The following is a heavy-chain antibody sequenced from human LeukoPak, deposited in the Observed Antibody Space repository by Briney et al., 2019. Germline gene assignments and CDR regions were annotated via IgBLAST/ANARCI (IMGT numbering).Heavy chain of an antibody. CDR2: INWNSASI. Sequence: GGSLRLSCAASGFTFDDHGMHWARQAPGKGLEWVSGINWNSASIGYADSVKGRFTTSRDNAKNSLYLQMNRLRAEDTALYYCAKEVGIYGDWYFDLWGRGTLVTVSS. CDR1: GFTFDDHG. J-gene: IGHJ2*01. D-gene: IGHD2-21*01. CDR3: AKEVGIYGDWYFDL. V-gene: IGHV3-9*01.